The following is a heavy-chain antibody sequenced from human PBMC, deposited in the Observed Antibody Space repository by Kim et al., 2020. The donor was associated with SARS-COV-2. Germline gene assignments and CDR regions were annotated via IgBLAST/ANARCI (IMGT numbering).Heavy chain of an antibody. V-gene: IGHV4-39*07. J-gene: IGHJ4*02. Sequence: SETLSLTCTVSGGSISSSSYYWGWIRQPPGKGLEWIGSIYYSGSTYYNPSLKSRVTISVDTSKNQFSLKLSSVTAADTAVYYCARVWPSNVGATSRVGYYFDYWGQGTLVTVSS. D-gene: IGHD1-26*01. CDR2: IYYSGST. CDR1: GGSISSSSYY. CDR3: ARVWPSNVGATSRVGYYFDY.